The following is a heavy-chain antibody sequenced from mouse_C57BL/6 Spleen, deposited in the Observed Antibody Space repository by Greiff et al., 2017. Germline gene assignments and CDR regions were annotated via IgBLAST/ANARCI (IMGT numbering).Heavy chain of an antibody. CDR1: GYTFTSYW. CDR3: ARRFPIYYYGSSYGYFDV. CDR2: IDPSDSYT. D-gene: IGHD1-1*01. Sequence: QVQLKQPGAELVMPGASVKLSCKASGYTFTSYWMHWVKQRPGQGLEWIGEIDPSDSYTNYNQKFKGKSTLTVDKSSSTAYMQLSSLTSEDSAVYYCARRFPIYYYGSSYGYFDVWGTGTTVTVSS. J-gene: IGHJ1*03. V-gene: IGHV1-69*01.